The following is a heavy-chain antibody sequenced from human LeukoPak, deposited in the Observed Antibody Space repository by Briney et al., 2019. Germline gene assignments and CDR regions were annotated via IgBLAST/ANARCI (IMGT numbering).Heavy chain of an antibody. Sequence: SETLSLTFTVSPDSTTSNFWSWVRQPPGKGLEWIGEIHRSGSTNYNPSLQSRVTISIDRSKNQFSLKLSSVTAADTAVYYCARENSSSWHEYWAKGTLVSVSS. V-gene: IGHV4-4*02. D-gene: IGHD6-13*01. J-gene: IGHJ4*02. CDR3: ARENSSSWHEY. CDR1: PDSTTSNF. CDR2: IHRSGST.